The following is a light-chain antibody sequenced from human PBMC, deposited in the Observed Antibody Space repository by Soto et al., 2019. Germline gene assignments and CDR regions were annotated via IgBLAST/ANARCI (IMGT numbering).Light chain of an antibody. CDR2: DVD. J-gene: IGLJ1*01. Sequence: QSALTQPRSVSGSPGQSVTISCTGTSSDVGGYNYVSWYQHHPGKAPKLMIYDVDKRPSGVPGRFSGSKSGNTASLTISGLQAKDEADYYCCSYAGSYPFVFXTGTKVTVL. CDR3: CSYAGSYPFV. CDR1: SSDVGGYNY. V-gene: IGLV2-11*01.